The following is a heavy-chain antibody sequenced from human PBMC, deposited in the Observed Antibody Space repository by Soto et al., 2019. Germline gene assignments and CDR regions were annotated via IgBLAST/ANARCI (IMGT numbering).Heavy chain of an antibody. D-gene: IGHD1-26*01. Sequence: SETLSLTCAVSGGSISNGNWWSWVRQPPGQGLEWIGEIYQSGRVNYNPSLKSRVTISVDKSKNQFSLKLSFVTAADTAVYYCARNGYYSSDFWGQGILVPVSS. CDR1: GGSISNGNW. J-gene: IGHJ4*02. CDR2: IYQSGRV. V-gene: IGHV4-4*02. CDR3: ARNGYYSSDF.